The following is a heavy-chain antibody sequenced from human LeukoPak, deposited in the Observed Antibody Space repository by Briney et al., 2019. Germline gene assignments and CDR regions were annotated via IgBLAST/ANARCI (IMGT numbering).Heavy chain of an antibody. D-gene: IGHD6-19*01. CDR2: INPNSGGT. J-gene: IGHJ6*02. V-gene: IGHV1-2*04. CDR3: ARERIAVAGTTYYYYYGMDV. CDR1: GYTFTGYY. Sequence: ASVKVSCKASGYTFTGYYMHWVRQAPGQGLEWMGWINPNSGGTNYAQKFQGWVTMTRDTSISTAYMELSRLRSDDTSVYYCARERIAVAGTTYYYYYGMDVWGQGTTVTVSS.